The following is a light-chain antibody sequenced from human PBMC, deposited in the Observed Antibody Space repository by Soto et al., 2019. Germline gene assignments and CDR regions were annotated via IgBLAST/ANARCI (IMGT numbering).Light chain of an antibody. J-gene: IGKJ1*01. CDR1: QSISSTY. Sequence: EIVLTQSPGTLSVSPGERATLSCRASQSISSTYLAWYQQKPGQPPSLLIYGASSRATGSPDRFSGSGSGTDFTLTISRLEPEDSAIYYCQQYVSWTFGQGTKVEIK. V-gene: IGKV3-20*01. CDR3: QQYVSWT. CDR2: GAS.